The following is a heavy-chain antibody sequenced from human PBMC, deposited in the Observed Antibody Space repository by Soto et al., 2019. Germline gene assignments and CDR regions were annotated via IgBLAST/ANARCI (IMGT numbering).Heavy chain of an antibody. J-gene: IGHJ6*02. V-gene: IGHV1-69*12. D-gene: IGHD6-25*01. Sequence: QVQLVQSGAEVKKPGSSVKVSCKASGGTFSRYAISWVRQAPGQGLEWMGGIIPIFGTANYAQKFQGRVTITADESTSPAYMALSSLRSEGTAVYYCARQGAALSVYYYGMDVWGQGTTVTVSS. CDR1: GGTFSRYA. CDR3: ARQGAALSVYYYGMDV. CDR2: IIPIFGTA.